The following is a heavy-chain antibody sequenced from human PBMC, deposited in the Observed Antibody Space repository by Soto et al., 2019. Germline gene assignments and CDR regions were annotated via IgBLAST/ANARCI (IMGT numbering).Heavy chain of an antibody. CDR2: ILHTGNT. Sequence: QVQLQESGPRLVKPSGTLSLTCGVSGDSFSSSHWWTWVRHSPGKGLEWIGDILHTGNTDYSPSLRSRITISIDTAKKEVYLHLRSVTATDTAVDYCASSPRRGDCKWYFGYWGQGALVTVSS. CDR3: ASSPRRGDCKWYFGY. J-gene: IGHJ4*02. D-gene: IGHD2-15*01. CDR1: GDSFSSSHW. V-gene: IGHV4-4*02.